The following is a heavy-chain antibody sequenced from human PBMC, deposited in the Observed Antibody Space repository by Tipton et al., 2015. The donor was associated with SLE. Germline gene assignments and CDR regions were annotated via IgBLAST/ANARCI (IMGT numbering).Heavy chain of an antibody. V-gene: IGHV3-23*05. CDR3: AKGNCGSTRCHSGNWLDP. J-gene: IGHJ5*02. CDR2: IYSTGSST. D-gene: IGHD2-2*01. CDR1: GSNLSNHD. Sequence: SLRLSCVASGSNLSNHDMSWVRQAPGKGLEWISVIYSTGSSTYYADSVKGRFTISRDNARNSLYLQMDSLTHEDTALYYCAKGNCGSTRCHSGNWLDPWGQGTLVTVSS.